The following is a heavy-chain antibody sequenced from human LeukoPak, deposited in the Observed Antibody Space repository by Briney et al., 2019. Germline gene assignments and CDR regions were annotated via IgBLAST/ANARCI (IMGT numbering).Heavy chain of an antibody. D-gene: IGHD3-10*01. V-gene: IGHV4-38-2*01. CDR1: GFSISSGYY. CDR3: ARVLKWFGVDAFDI. CDR2: FYHSGNT. J-gene: IGHJ3*02. Sequence: SETLSLTCAVSGFSISSGYYWGWIRQPPGKGLEWIGSFYHSGNTYYNPSLKSRVTISVDTSKNQFSLKLSPVTAADMAVYYCARVLKWFGVDAFDIWGQGTMVTVSS.